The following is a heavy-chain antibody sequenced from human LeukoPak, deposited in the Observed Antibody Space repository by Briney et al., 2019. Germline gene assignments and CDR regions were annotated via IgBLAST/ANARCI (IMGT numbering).Heavy chain of an antibody. CDR1: GFTFSSYA. CDR3: ASRQWIQLWKGDFDY. Sequence: GGSLRLSCAASGFTFSSYAMSWVRQAPGKGLEWVSAISGSGGSTYYADSVKGRFTISRDNSKNTLYLQMNSLRAEDTAVYYCASRQWIQLWKGDFDYWGQGTLVTVSS. CDR2: ISGSGGST. V-gene: IGHV3-23*01. J-gene: IGHJ4*02. D-gene: IGHD5-18*01.